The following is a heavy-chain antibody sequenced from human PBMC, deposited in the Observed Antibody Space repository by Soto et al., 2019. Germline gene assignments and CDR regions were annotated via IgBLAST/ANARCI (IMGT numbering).Heavy chain of an antibody. J-gene: IGHJ4*02. CDR2: ISYDGANK. D-gene: IGHD1-26*01. V-gene: IGHV3-30*04. CDR1: GVTFSSYT. CDR3: ARGRKVEATADY. Sequence: QVHLVGSGGGVAQPGWSLRLSCRDTGVTFSSYTMHWVRQAPGKGLEWLTSISYDGANKNYADSVKGRFTISRDNSKNTRYLQSNNLTPEYTAMYYWARGRKVEATADYWGQGTLVTVSS.